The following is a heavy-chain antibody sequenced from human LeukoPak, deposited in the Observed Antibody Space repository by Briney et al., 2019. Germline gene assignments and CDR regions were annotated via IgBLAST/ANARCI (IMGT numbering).Heavy chain of an antibody. CDR3: ARDTPLYCSGGSCYSDYYYYMDV. Sequence: SETLSLTCTVSGYSISSGYYWGWIRQPPGKGLEWIGSIYHSGSPYYNPSLKSRVTMSVDTSKNQFSLKLSSVTAADTAVYYCARDTPLYCSGGSCYSDYYYYMDVWGKGTTVTISS. D-gene: IGHD2-15*01. J-gene: IGHJ6*03. V-gene: IGHV4-38-2*02. CDR2: IYHSGSP. CDR1: GYSISSGYY.